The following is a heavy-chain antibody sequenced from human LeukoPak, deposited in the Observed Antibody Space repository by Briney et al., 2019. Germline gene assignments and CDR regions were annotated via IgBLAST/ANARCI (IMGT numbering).Heavy chain of an antibody. V-gene: IGHV1-46*01. CDR3: ARDWGGPYNILTGSYKGAFDV. CDR1: GYTFTSYY. Sequence: GASVKVSCKASGYTFTSYYMHWVRQAPGQGLEWMGIINPSGGSTSYAQKFQGRVTMTRDTSISTAYMDLSSLTSDDTAFYYCARDWGGPYNILTGSYKGAFDVWGPGTMVTVSS. J-gene: IGHJ3*01. CDR2: INPSGGST. D-gene: IGHD3-9*01.